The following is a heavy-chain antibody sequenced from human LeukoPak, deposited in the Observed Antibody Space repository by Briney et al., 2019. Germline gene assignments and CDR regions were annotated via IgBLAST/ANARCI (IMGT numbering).Heavy chain of an antibody. J-gene: IGHJ4*02. D-gene: IGHD6-19*01. Sequence: SETLSLTCTVSGGSISSYFWSWIRQPAGKGLEWIGRIYTSGITNCNPSLKSRVTMSVDTSKNQFSLNLSSVTAADTAVYYCARVAVAGTSFDYWGQGTLVTVSS. V-gene: IGHV4-4*07. CDR1: GGSISSYF. CDR2: IYTSGIT. CDR3: ARVAVAGTSFDY.